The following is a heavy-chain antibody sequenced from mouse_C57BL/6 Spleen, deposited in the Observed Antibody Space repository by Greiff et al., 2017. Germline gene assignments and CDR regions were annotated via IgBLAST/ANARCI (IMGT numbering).Heavy chain of an antibody. CDR2: INPNNGGT. CDR1: GYTFTDYY. Sequence: EVKLQQSGPELVKPGASVKISCKASGYTFTDYYMNWVKQSHGKSLEWIGDINPNNGGTSYNQKFKGKATLTVDKSSSTAYMELRSLTSEDSAVYYCARGGGYGPYAMDYWGQGTSVTVSS. J-gene: IGHJ4*01. D-gene: IGHD1-1*02. V-gene: IGHV1-26*01. CDR3: ARGGGYGPYAMDY.